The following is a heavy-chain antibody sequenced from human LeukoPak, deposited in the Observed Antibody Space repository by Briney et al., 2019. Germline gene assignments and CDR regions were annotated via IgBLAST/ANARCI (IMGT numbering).Heavy chain of an antibody. Sequence: PVASVKVSCKASGGTFSSYAISWVRQAPGQGLEWMGRIIPILGIANYAQKFRGRVTITADKSTSTAYMELSSLRSEDTAVYYCARDFSWTGDYYYYGMDVWGQGTTVTVSS. D-gene: IGHD3/OR15-3a*01. CDR3: ARDFSWTGDYYYYGMDV. V-gene: IGHV1-69*04. J-gene: IGHJ6*02. CDR1: GGTFSSYA. CDR2: IIPILGIA.